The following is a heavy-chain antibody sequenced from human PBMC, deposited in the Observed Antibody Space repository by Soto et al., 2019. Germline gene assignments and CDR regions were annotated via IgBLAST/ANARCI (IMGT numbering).Heavy chain of an antibody. CDR2: LSAYNGKT. V-gene: IGHV1-18*04. CDR3: ATDRLVRAVIMTAYYCYYGMDV. J-gene: IGHJ6*02. D-gene: IGHD3-10*01. CDR1: GYTFTSDG. Sequence: ASVKVSCKASGYTFTSDGISWVRQAPGQGLGWMGWLSAYNGKTNYAQKLQGRVTMTTDTSTSTAYMELRSLRSDDTAVYYCATDRLVRAVIMTAYYCYYGMDVCGQGTTVTV.